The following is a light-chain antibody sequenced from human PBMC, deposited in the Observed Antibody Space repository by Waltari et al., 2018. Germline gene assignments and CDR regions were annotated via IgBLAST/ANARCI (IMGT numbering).Light chain of an antibody. V-gene: IGLV2-14*03. CDR2: DVN. CDR3: CSFTSTSSWV. CDR1: RRHIGAYHY. J-gene: IGLJ3*02. Sequence: HSALTHPASVSGSPGHAITIPCTGTRRHIGAYHYVPWYQQHPGKAPKLIIFDVNNRPSGVSSRFSGSKSGNTASLTISGLQAEDEADFYCCSFTSTSSWVFGGGTKLTVL.